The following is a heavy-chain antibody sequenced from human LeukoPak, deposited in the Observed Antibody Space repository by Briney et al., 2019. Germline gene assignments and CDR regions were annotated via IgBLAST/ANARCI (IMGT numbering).Heavy chain of an antibody. CDR3: AKDRRWGGSSYAFDI. D-gene: IGHD6-6*01. CDR1: GFTFSSYA. CDR2: ISASGGST. Sequence: GGSLRLSCAASGFTFSSYAMSWVRQAPGKGLEWVSAISASGGSTYYADSVKGRYTISRDNSKNTLYLQMNSLRAEDTAVYYCAKDRRWGGSSYAFDIWGQGTMVTVSS. J-gene: IGHJ3*02. V-gene: IGHV3-23*01.